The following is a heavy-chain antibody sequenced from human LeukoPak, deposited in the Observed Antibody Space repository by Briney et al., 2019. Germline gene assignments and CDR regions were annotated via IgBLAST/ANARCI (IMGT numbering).Heavy chain of an antibody. V-gene: IGHV3-15*01. J-gene: IGHJ4*02. CDR3: STELHDY. CDR1: GFTFSNAW. CDR2: IKSKSDGGTV. Sequence: GGPLRLSCAASGFTFSNAWMSWVRQAPGKGLEWVGRIKSKSDGGTVDYIAPVKGRFAISRDDAKKTRYLQINSLKTEDPAVYYCSTELHDYWGQGTLVTISS.